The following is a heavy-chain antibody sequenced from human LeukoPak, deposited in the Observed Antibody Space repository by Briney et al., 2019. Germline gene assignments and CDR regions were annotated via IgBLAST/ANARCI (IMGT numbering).Heavy chain of an antibody. V-gene: IGHV3-21*01. D-gene: IGHD5-24*01. Sequence: PGGSLRLSCAASGFTFSSYSMNWVRQAPRKGLECVSSISSSSSYIYYADSVKGRFTISRDNAKNSLYLQMNSLRAEDTAVYYCARDGEMGRDFDYWGQGTLVTVSS. CDR3: ARDGEMGRDFDY. CDR1: GFTFSSYS. J-gene: IGHJ4*02. CDR2: ISSSSSYI.